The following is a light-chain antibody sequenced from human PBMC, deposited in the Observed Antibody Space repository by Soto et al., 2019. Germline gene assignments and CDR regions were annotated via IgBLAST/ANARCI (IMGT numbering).Light chain of an antibody. V-gene: IGKV1-39*01. CDR3: QQRSNWPPIT. Sequence: PLTQSPSSLSASVGDRVTITCRASQTITSDLNWYQQRPGKAPKLLIYAASNLQSGVPSRFSGSGSGTDFTLTISSLEPEDFAVYYCQQRSNWPPITFGEGTRLEI. CDR1: QTITSD. J-gene: IGKJ5*01. CDR2: AAS.